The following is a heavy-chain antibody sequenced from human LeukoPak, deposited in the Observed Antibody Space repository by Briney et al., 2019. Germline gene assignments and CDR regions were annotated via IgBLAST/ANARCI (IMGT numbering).Heavy chain of an antibody. CDR1: GGSVSSGSYY. V-gene: IGHV4-61*01. CDR2: IYYSGST. J-gene: IGHJ4*02. D-gene: IGHD6-13*01. Sequence: SETLSLTCTASGGSVSSGSYYWSWIRQPPGKGLEWIGYIYYSGSTNYNPSLKSRVTISVDTSKNQFSLKLSSVTAADTAVYYCARETIAAAGDFDYWGQGTLVTVSS. CDR3: ARETIAAAGDFDY.